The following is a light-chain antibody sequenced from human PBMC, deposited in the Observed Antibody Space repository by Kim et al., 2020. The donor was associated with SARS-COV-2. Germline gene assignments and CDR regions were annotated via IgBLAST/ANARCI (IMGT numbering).Light chain of an antibody. Sequence: FPGERATFSCMASQSVSSSSSACYQQNPGQAPRLLIYDAATRATGIPDRFSGSGSRTDFTLTISRLEPEDFAVYYCQQYGSSPQTFGQGTKVDIK. V-gene: IGKV3-20*01. CDR3: QQYGSSPQT. CDR2: DAA. CDR1: QSVSSSS. J-gene: IGKJ1*01.